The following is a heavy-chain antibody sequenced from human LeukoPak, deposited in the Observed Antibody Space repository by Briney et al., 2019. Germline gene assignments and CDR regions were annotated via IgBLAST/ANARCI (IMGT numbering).Heavy chain of an antibody. Sequence: GGSLRLSCAASGFTFSSYGMHWVRQAPGKGLEWVAVISYDGSNKYYADSVKGRFTISRDNSKNTLYLQMNSLRAEDTAVYYCAKDPLSHYQQLVLNWFDPWGQGTLVTVSS. V-gene: IGHV3-30*18. CDR2: ISYDGSNK. J-gene: IGHJ5*02. CDR1: GFTFSSYG. CDR3: AKDPLSHYQQLVLNWFDP. D-gene: IGHD6-13*01.